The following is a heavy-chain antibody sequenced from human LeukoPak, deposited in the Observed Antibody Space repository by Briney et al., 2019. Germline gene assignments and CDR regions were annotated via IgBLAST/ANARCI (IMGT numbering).Heavy chain of an antibody. Sequence: SETLSLTCAVYGGSFSGYYWSWIRQPPGKGLEWIGEINHSGSTNYNPPLKSRVTISVDTSKNQFSLKLSSVTAANTAVYYCARFSSGWHTSVYWGQGTLVTVSS. V-gene: IGHV4-34*01. CDR3: ARFSSGWHTSVY. D-gene: IGHD6-19*01. CDR2: INHSGST. J-gene: IGHJ4*02. CDR1: GGSFSGYY.